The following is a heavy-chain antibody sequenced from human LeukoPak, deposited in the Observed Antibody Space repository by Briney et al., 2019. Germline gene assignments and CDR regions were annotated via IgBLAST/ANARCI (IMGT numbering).Heavy chain of an antibody. CDR1: GFTFSSYG. Sequence: GGSLRLSCAVSGFTFSSYGLHWVRQAPGKGLEWVAFIRYDGSNKYYVDSVKRRFTISRDNSKKTLYLQTATQRAEDTAVYYCAKERVPAAILGYWGQGTLVTVSS. J-gene: IGHJ4*02. CDR2: IRYDGSNK. D-gene: IGHD2-2*02. CDR3: AKERVPAAILGY. V-gene: IGHV3-30*02.